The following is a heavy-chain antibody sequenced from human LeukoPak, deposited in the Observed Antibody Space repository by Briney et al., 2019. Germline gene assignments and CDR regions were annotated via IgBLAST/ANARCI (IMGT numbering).Heavy chain of an antibody. D-gene: IGHD3-10*02. V-gene: IGHV3-7*01. CDR1: GFTFSSYW. CDR3: AELGITMIGGV. J-gene: IGHJ6*04. Sequence: GGSLRLSCAASGFTFSSYWMSWVRQAPGKGLEWVANINQDGSEKYYVDSVKGRFTISRDNAKNSLYLQMNSLRAEDTAVYYCAELGITMIGGVWGKGTTATISS. CDR2: INQDGSEK.